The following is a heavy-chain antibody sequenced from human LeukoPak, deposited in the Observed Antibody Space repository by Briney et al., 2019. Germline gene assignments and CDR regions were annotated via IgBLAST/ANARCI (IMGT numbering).Heavy chain of an antibody. CDR2: IYYSGST. D-gene: IGHD6-19*01. J-gene: IGHJ4*02. CDR1: GGSISSSSYY. V-gene: IGHV4-39*01. CDR3: ASQGGSGWYGFKY. Sequence: SETLSLTCTVSGGSISSSSYYWGWIRQPPGKGLEWIGSIYYSGSTYYNPSLKSRVTISVDTSKNQFSLKLSSVTAADTAVYYCASQGGSGWYGFKYWGQGTLVTVSS.